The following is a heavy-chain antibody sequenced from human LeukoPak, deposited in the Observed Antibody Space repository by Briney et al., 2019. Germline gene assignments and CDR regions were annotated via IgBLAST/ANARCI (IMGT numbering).Heavy chain of an antibody. CDR1: GFTFSTYW. D-gene: IGHD3-16*01. Sequence: PGGTLRLSCTASGFTFSTYWMSWVRQAPGKGLEWVANIKQDGSERYYVDSVRGRFTISRDNAKNSLYLQMDSLRAEDTAVYYCARSHVWGRDYDYWGQGTLVTVSS. CDR2: IKQDGSER. J-gene: IGHJ4*02. V-gene: IGHV3-7*01. CDR3: ARSHVWGRDYDY.